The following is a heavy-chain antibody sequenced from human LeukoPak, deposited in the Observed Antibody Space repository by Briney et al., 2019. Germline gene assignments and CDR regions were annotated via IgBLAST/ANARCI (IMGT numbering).Heavy chain of an antibody. CDR3: ATARADYGDYNSYYYMDV. CDR2: VYSSGRT. V-gene: IGHV4-61*02. D-gene: IGHD4-17*01. CDR1: GDSMSGDSYF. Sequence: SETLSLTCTVSGDSMSGDSYFWRWIRQPAGKGLEWIGRVYSSGRTYYNPSLESQVTISLDTSQSHFSLRLTSVTAADTAVYYCATARADYGDYNSYYYMDVWGKGTTVTVSS. J-gene: IGHJ6*03.